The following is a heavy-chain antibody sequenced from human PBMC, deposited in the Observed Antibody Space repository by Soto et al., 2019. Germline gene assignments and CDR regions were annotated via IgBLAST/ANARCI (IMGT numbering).Heavy chain of an antibody. V-gene: IGHV1-18*01. CDR1: GYTFSDYA. D-gene: IGHD2-15*01. CDR2: ISASTRNT. Sequence: QVQLVQSGGEVKKPGASVKVSCQASGYTFSDYAISWVRQAPGQGLEWMGWISASTRNTDQAQNFQGRVIMTLDTSTNTAYMGLRSLRSDDTAVYYCVRCYCSVGSCYACWHFDLWCRGTLVTVSS. J-gene: IGHJ2*01. CDR3: VRCYCSVGSCYACWHFDL.